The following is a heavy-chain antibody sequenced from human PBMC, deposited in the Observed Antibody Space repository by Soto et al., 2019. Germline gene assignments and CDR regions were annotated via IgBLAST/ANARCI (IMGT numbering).Heavy chain of an antibody. D-gene: IGHD4-17*01. CDR1: GGSITTYQ. CDR3: ARDYGDYSFFFDY. J-gene: IGHJ4*02. CDR2: GYSGFT. Sequence: QVQLQESGPGLVKPSETLSLTCTVSGGSITTYQWSWIRQPPGKGLEWIGGYSGFTDCNPSLESRATISVDHSKNQFSLTLRSVTAADTAVYYCARDYGDYSFFFDYWGQGALVTVSS. V-gene: IGHV4-59*01.